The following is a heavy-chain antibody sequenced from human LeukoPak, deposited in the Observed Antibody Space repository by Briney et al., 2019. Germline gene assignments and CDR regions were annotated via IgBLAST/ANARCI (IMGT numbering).Heavy chain of an antibody. Sequence: PGGSLRLSCAASGFTFSSYGMHWVRRAPGKGLEWGAVIWYDGSNKYYADSVKGRFTISRDNSKNTLYLQMNSLRAEDTAVYYCARDSNGCVVAGTDYWGQGTLVTVSS. D-gene: IGHD6-19*01. V-gene: IGHV3-33*01. CDR3: ARDSNGCVVAGTDY. CDR1: GFTFSSYG. J-gene: IGHJ4*02. CDR2: IWYDGSNK.